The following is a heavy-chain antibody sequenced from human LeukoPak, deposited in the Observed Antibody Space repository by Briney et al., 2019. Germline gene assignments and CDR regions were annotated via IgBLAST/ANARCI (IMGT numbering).Heavy chain of an antibody. CDR1: GFTFSDYY. CDR2: ISSSGSTI. D-gene: IGHD3-3*01. J-gene: IGHJ4*02. CDR3: ARDPRFLEWFPPFDY. Sequence: GGSLRLSCAASGFTFSDYYMSWIRQAPGKGLEWVSYISSSGSTIYYADSVKGRFTISRDNAKNSLYLQMNSLRAEDTAVYYCARDPRFLEWFPPFDYWGQGTLVTVSS. V-gene: IGHV3-11*04.